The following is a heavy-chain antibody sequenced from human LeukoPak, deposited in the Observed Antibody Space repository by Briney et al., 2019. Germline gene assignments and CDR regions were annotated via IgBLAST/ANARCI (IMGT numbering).Heavy chain of an antibody. CDR1: GLTFSSYA. CDR2: ISSTSAYT. CDR3: ARDTLFYYYDSSGYPDY. Sequence: GGSLRLSCAASGLTFSSYAMSWVRQAPGKGLEWVSRISSTSAYTSYADSVKGRFTISRDNSKSTLYLQMNSLRAEDTAVYYCARDTLFYYYDSSGYPDYWGQGTLVTVSS. V-gene: IGHV3-23*01. J-gene: IGHJ4*02. D-gene: IGHD3-22*01.